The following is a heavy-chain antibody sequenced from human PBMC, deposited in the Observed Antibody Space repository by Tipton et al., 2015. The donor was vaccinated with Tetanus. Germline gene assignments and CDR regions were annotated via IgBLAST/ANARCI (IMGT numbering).Heavy chain of an antibody. CDR2: IHTGGNT. CDR1: GFGVSSNY. D-gene: IGHD3-10*01. J-gene: IGHJ4*02. CDR3: TRLWAAALDY. V-gene: IGHV3-53*01. Sequence: SLRLSCAISGFGVSSNYLTWVRQAPGKGLEWVSVIHTGGNTYYADSVKGRFTVSRDNSKNTFHLQMNSLRAEDTAVYYCTRLWAAALDYWGQGTLVTVSS.